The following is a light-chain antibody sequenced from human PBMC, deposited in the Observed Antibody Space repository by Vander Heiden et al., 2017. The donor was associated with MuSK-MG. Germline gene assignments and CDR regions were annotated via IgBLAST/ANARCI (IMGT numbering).Light chain of an antibody. CDR2: AAS. V-gene: IGKV1-27*01. J-gene: IGKJ4*01. Sequence: DIQMTQSPSSLSASVGDRVTITCRASQGISNYLAWYQQKPGKVPKLLIYAASTLQSGGPSRFSGSGSGTDFTVTISSLQPEDVATYYCQKDNSAPLTFGGGTKVEIK. CDR3: QKDNSAPLT. CDR1: QGISNY.